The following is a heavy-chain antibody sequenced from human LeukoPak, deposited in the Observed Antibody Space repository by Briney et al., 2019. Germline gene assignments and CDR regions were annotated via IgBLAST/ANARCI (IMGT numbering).Heavy chain of an antibody. CDR3: ATAVAGKRGKFYGMDV. V-gene: IGHV1-8*01. CDR2: MNPNSGNI. CDR1: GYTFTSYD. D-gene: IGHD6-19*01. J-gene: IGHJ6*02. Sequence: ASVKVSCKASGYTFTSYDINWVRQATGQGLEWMRWMNPNSGNIGYAQKFQGRVTMTRNTSISTAYMELSSLRSEDTAVYYCATAVAGKRGKFYGMDVWGQGTTVTVSS.